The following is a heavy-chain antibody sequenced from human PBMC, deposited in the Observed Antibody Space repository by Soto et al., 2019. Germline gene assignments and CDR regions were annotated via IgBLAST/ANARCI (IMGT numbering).Heavy chain of an antibody. CDR1: GFTFSSYA. CDR3: AKDQFLRYSSSWSYFDY. Sequence: GGSLRLSCAASGFTFSSYAMSWVRQAPGKGLGWVSAISGSGGSTYYADSVKGRFTISRDNSKNTLYLQMNSLRAEDTAVYYCAKDQFLRYSSSWSYFDYWGQGTLVTVS. CDR2: ISGSGGST. V-gene: IGHV3-23*01. J-gene: IGHJ4*02. D-gene: IGHD6-13*01.